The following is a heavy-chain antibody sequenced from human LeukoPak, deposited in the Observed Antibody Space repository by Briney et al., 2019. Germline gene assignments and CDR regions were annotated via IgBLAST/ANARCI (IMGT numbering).Heavy chain of an antibody. CDR3: AKPRGPSDIVVVPAAFDY. J-gene: IGHJ4*02. CDR1: GFTFNNYA. V-gene: IGHV3-23*01. Sequence: GGSLRLSCAASGFTFNNYAMSWVRQAPGKGLEWVSAISGSGGNTYYADSVKGRFTISRDNSKNTLYLQMNSLRAEDTAVYYCAKPRGPSDIVVVPAAFDYWGQGTLVTVSS. D-gene: IGHD2-2*01. CDR2: ISGSGGNT.